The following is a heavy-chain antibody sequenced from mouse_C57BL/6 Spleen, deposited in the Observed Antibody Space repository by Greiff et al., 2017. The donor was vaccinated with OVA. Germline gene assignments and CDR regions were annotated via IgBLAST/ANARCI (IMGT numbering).Heavy chain of an antibody. Sequence: EVKLMESGGGLVKPGGSLKLSCAASGFTFSDYGMHWVRQAPEKGLEWVAYISSGSSTIYYADTVKGRFTISRDNAKNTLFLQMTSLRSEDTAMYYCARIYYGNYDWFAYWGQGTLVTVSA. CDR2: ISSGSSTI. D-gene: IGHD2-1*01. J-gene: IGHJ3*01. CDR1: GFTFSDYG. CDR3: ARIYYGNYDWFAY. V-gene: IGHV5-17*01.